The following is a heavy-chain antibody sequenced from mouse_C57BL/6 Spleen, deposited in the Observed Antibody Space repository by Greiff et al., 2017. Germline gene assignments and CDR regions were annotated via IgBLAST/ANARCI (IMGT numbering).Heavy chain of an antibody. CDR1: GFTFKDDY. J-gene: IGHJ4*01. D-gene: IGHD2-2*01. Sequence: EVQLQQSGAELVRPGASVKLSCTASGFTFKDDYMHWVKQRPGQGLAWIGCIDPESGDTEYDSKFQGKATITSDTSSNTAYLQLSSLTSEDTAVYYCTTNGDDESLYCAMGYWGQGTSVTVSS. CDR3: TTNGDDESLYCAMGY. CDR2: IDPESGDT. V-gene: IGHV14-4*01.